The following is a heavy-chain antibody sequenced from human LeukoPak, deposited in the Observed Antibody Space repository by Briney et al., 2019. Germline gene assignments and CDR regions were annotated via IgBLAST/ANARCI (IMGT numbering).Heavy chain of an antibody. Sequence: PGGSLRLSCAASGFTFSSYAMSWVRQAPGKGLEWVSAISGSGGSTYYADSVKGRFTISRDNSKNTLYLLMNSLRAEDTAVYYCAKKKGPRGDGDPIDYWGQGTLVTVSS. CDR2: ISGSGGST. V-gene: IGHV3-23*01. CDR1: GFTFSSYA. J-gene: IGHJ4*02. CDR3: AKKKGPRGDGDPIDY. D-gene: IGHD4-17*01.